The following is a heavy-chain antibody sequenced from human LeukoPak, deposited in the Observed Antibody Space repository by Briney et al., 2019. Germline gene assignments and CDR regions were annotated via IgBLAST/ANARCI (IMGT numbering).Heavy chain of an antibody. CDR1: GYTLTELS. CDR2: FDPEDGET. CDR3: ATGGSSGYYPKGFDY. Sequence: ASVKVSCKVSGYTLTELSMHWMRQAPGKGLEWMGGFDPEDGETIYAQKFQGRVTMTEDTSTDTAYMELSSLRSEDTAVYYCATGGSSGYYPKGFDYWGQGTLVTVSS. V-gene: IGHV1-24*01. D-gene: IGHD3-22*01. J-gene: IGHJ4*02.